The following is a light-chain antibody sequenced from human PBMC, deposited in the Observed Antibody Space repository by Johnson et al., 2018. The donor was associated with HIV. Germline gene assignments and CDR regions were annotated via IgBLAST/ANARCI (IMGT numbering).Light chain of an antibody. J-gene: IGLJ1*01. Sequence: QSVLTQPPSVSAAPGQKVTISCSGSSSNIGSNYVSWYQHLPGTAPKLLIYDNYKRPSGIPDRFSASKSGTSATLGITGLQTGDEADYYCGAWDSTLSGGLYVFGTGTKVTVV. CDR1: SSNIGSNY. CDR2: DNY. CDR3: GAWDSTLSGGLYV. V-gene: IGLV1-51*01.